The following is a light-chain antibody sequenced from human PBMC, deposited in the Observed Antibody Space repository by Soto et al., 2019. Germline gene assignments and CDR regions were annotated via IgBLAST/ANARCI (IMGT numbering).Light chain of an antibody. CDR2: SND. Sequence: QSVLTQPPSASGTPGQRVTVSCSGSSSNIASNTVNWYQQLPGTAPKLLIYSNDQRPSGVPDRFSASKSGTSASLAISGLQPEDEADYYCASWDDSLNGHVFGTGTKLTVL. CDR1: SSNIASNT. J-gene: IGLJ1*01. CDR3: ASWDDSLNGHV. V-gene: IGLV1-44*01.